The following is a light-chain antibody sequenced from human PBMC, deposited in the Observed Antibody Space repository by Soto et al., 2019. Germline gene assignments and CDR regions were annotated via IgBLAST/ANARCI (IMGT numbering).Light chain of an antibody. J-gene: IGKJ1*01. CDR2: DAS. V-gene: IGKV1-5*01. CDR1: QSISKL. Sequence: DIQMTQSPSTLSASVGDRVTITCRASQSISKLLAWCQQKPGKAPKLLIYDASSVESGVPSRFSGSGSGTEFTITVSSLQPDDFATYYCQHYNNYSPTFGQGTKVDIK. CDR3: QHYNNYSPT.